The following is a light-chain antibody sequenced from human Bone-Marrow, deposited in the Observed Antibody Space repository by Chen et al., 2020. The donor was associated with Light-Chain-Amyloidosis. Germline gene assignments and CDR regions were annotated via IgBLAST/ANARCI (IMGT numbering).Light chain of an antibody. V-gene: IGKV3-20*01. J-gene: IGKJ4*01. Sequence: EIVLTHSPGTLSLSPGEGANLSCRASQTISSNYLTWYQQKFGQAPRLLIYGSSSRATGIPDRFTGSGSGTDFTLTINRLEPEDFAMYYCQQYGTSPLAFGGGTKVEI. CDR1: QTISSNY. CDR3: QQYGTSPLA. CDR2: GSS.